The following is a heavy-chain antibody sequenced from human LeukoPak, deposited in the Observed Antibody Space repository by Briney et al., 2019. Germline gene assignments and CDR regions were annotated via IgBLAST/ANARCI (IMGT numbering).Heavy chain of an antibody. CDR3: ARLVCGGGSCPAEFDY. CDR2: IYYSGST. Sequence: SETQSLTCIVSGGSISSGGHYWGWIRQPPGTGLEWIGSIYYSGSTYYNPSLNSRVTIFIDMSKNQFSPKLSSVTATDTAVYYCARLVCGGGSCPAEFDYWGQGTLVTVSS. J-gene: IGHJ4*02. D-gene: IGHD2-15*01. V-gene: IGHV4-39*01. CDR1: GGSISSGGHY.